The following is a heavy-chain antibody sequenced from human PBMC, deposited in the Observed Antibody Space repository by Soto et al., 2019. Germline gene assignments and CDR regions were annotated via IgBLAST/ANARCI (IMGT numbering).Heavy chain of an antibody. Sequence: GVSLRLSCAASGFTFSSYAMSWVRQAPGKGLEWVSAISGSGGSTYYADSVKGRFTISRDNSKNTLYLQMNSLRAEDTAVYYCAKDIEVGATQGYCYHGMDVWGQGTTVTVSS. D-gene: IGHD1-26*01. CDR1: GFTFSSYA. V-gene: IGHV3-23*01. CDR2: ISGSGGST. CDR3: AKDIEVGATQGYCYHGMDV. J-gene: IGHJ6*02.